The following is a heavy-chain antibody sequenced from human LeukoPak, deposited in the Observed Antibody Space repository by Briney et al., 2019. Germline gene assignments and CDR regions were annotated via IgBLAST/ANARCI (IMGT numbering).Heavy chain of an antibody. D-gene: IGHD3-9*01. V-gene: IGHV3-11*06. CDR1: GFTFSDYY. CDR2: ISSSSGHT. CDR3: ARGEGEDYDILTGYSCYFDY. J-gene: IGHJ4*02. Sequence: PGGSLRLSCAASGFTFSDYYMSWIRQTPGKGLEWVSYISSSSGHTEYADSVKGRFTVSRDNAKNSLYLQMNSLRAEDTAVYYCARGEGEDYDILTGYSCYFDYWGQGTLVTVSS.